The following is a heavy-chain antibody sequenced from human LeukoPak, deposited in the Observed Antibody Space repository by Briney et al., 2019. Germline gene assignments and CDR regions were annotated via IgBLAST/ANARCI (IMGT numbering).Heavy chain of an antibody. CDR2: IHYSGST. D-gene: IGHD1-26*01. J-gene: IGHJ3*02. CDR3: ARETLGAEGSFNI. CDR1: GGSISGYY. V-gene: IGHV4-59*01. Sequence: SETLSLTCTVSGGSISGYYWSWIRQPPGKGLEYIGYIHYSGSTNYNPSLKSRVTMSVDTSKSQFSLKLSSVTAADTAVYYCARETLGAEGSFNIWGQGTMVTVSS.